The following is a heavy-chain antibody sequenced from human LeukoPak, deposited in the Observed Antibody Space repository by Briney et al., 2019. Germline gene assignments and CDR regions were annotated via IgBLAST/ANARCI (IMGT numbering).Heavy chain of an antibody. J-gene: IGHJ4*02. V-gene: IGHV3-23*01. Sequence: GGSLRLSCAASGFTFSSYSMNWVRQAPGKGLEWVSAISGSGGSTYYADSVKGRFTISRDNSKNTLYLQMNSLRAEDTAVYYCATEKYSGSYYVFDYWGQGTLVTVSS. CDR2: ISGSGGST. CDR3: ATEKYSGSYYVFDY. CDR1: GFTFSSYS. D-gene: IGHD1-26*01.